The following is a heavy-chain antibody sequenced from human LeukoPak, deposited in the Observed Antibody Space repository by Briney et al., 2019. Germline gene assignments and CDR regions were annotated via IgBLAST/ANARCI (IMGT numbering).Heavy chain of an antibody. CDR2: IYTSGST. V-gene: IGHV4-4*07. CDR1: GGSISSYY. J-gene: IGHJ4*02. Sequence: SETLSLTCTVSGGSISSYYWSCIRQPAGKGLEWIGRIYTSGSTNYNPSLKSRVTMSVDTSKNQFSLKQSSVTAADTAVYYCAAGGYYGDYLSDYWGQGTLVTVSS. CDR3: AAGGYYGDYLSDY. D-gene: IGHD4-17*01.